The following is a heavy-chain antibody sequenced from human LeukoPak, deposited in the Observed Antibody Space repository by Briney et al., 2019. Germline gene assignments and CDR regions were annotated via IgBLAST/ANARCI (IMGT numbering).Heavy chain of an antibody. J-gene: IGHJ4*02. CDR3: ARSPFSSSWPHPFDY. D-gene: IGHD6-13*01. CDR2: IYYSGST. Sequence: SETLSLTCTVSGGSISSSSYYWGWIRQPPGKGLEWIGSIYYSGSTNYNPSLKSRVTISVDTSKNQFSLRLSSVTAADTAVYYCARSPFSSSWPHPFDYWGQGTLVTVSS. CDR1: GGSISSSSYY. V-gene: IGHV4-39*07.